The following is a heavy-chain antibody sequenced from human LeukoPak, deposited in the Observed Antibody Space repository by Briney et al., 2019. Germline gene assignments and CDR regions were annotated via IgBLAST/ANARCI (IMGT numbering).Heavy chain of an antibody. J-gene: IGHJ4*02. CDR3: AKVGYTSGWYGDFDY. D-gene: IGHD6-19*01. CDR1: GFTFSSYG. CDR2: ISDSGGST. V-gene: IGHV3-23*01. Sequence: GRSLRLSCAASGFTFSSYGMHWVRQAPGKGLEWVSAISDSGGSTYYADSVKGRFTISRDNSKNTLYLQMNSLRAEDTAVYYCAKVGYTSGWYGDFDYWGQGTLVTVSS.